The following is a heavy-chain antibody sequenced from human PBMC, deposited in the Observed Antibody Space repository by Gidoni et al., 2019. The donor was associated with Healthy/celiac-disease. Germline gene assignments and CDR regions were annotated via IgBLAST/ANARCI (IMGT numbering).Heavy chain of an antibody. J-gene: IGHJ2*01. Sequence: VQLPESGPGLVKLSETLSLTCAVSVYSIISVYSWGWIRQPPGKGLEWIGSIYHSGSTYYNPSLKSRVTISVETSKNQFSLKLSSVTAADTAVYYCARNLTTTVTTTTSYWYFDLWGRGTLVTVSS. CDR1: VYSIISVYS. V-gene: IGHV4-38-2*01. CDR2: IYHSGST. CDR3: ARNLTTTVTTTTSYWYFDL. D-gene: IGHD4-4*01.